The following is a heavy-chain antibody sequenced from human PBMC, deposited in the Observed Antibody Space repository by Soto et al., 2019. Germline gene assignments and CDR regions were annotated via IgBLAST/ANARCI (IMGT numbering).Heavy chain of an antibody. D-gene: IGHD6-13*01. CDR2: ISSSSSYI. J-gene: IGHJ4*02. CDR3: ARVTEDRSSWYIPFDY. V-gene: IGHV3-21*01. CDR1: GVTFRSFS. Sequence: GGSLRLSCPAFGVTFRSFSMNWVRQAPGKGLEWVSSISSSSSYIYYADSVKGRFTISRDDAKSSLYLQMNSLRAEDTAFYYCARVTEDRSSWYIPFDYWGQGTLVTVSS.